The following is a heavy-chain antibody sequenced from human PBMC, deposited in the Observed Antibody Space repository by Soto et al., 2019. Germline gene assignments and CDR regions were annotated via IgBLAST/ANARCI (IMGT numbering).Heavy chain of an antibody. CDR2: ISYDGSKK. CDR3: ARGSGYESDRVDY. CDR1: GFTFSSYA. Sequence: QVQLVESGGGVVQPGRSLRLSCAASGFTFSSYAMHWGRQAPGKGLEWVAVISYDGSKKYYADSVKGRFTISRDNYKNTLYLQMNSLRAEDTAVYYCARGSGYESDRVDYWGQGTLVTVSS. D-gene: IGHD5-12*01. J-gene: IGHJ4*02. V-gene: IGHV3-30-3*01.